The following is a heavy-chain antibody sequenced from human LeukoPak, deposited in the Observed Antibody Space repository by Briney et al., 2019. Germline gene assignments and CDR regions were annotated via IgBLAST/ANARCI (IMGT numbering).Heavy chain of an antibody. D-gene: IGHD6-13*01. CDR3: ASEGSRFDY. Sequence: PGGSLRLSCAASGFTFTTYGMAWVRQAPGKGLEWVSVISGSGDSTYYADSVKGRFTTSRDNSKNTVSLQMNSLSAGDTATYYCASEGSRFDYWGQGTLVTVSS. CDR1: GFTFTTYG. CDR2: ISGSGDST. J-gene: IGHJ4*02. V-gene: IGHV3-23*01.